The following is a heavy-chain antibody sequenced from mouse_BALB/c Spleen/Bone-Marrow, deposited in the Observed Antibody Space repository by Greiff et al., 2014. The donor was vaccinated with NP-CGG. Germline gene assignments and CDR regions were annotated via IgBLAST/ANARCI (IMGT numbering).Heavy chain of an antibody. J-gene: IGHJ4*01. CDR3: ARITTATGAIDY. CDR1: GFSLTSYG. V-gene: IGHV2-9*02. Sequence: VKLVESGPGLVAPSQSLSISCTVSGFSLTSYGVHWVRQPPGKGLEWLGVIWADGSTNYNSVLMSRLSISKDNSKSQVFLKMNSLQTDDTAMYYCARITTATGAIDYWGQGTSVTVSS. CDR2: IWADGST. D-gene: IGHD1-2*01.